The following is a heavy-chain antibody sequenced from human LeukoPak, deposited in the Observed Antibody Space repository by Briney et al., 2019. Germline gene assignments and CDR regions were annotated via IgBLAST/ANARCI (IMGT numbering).Heavy chain of an antibody. CDR3: ARGLYYYDSSGYGY. D-gene: IGHD3-22*01. CDR2: IWYDGSNK. J-gene: IGHJ4*02. Sequence: GGSLRLSCAASGFTFSSYGMHWVRQAPGKGLEWVAVIWYDGSNKYYADSVKGRFTISRDNSKNTLYLQMNSLRAEDTAVYYCARGLYYYDSSGYGYWGQGTLVTVSS. CDR1: GFTFSSYG. V-gene: IGHV3-33*01.